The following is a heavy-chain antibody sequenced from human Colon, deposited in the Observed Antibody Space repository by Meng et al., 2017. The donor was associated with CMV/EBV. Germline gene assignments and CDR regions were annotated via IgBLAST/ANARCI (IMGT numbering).Heavy chain of an antibody. Sequence: GSLRLSCTVSGGSIISSSHYWGWIRQPPGKGLEWIGNIYYSGSVFYNPSLKTRVIISLDKSKNRFSLRLTSLTAADTAVYYCAREVTGTSIDKRWFDPWGQGTLVTVSS. CDR1: GGSIISSSHY. D-gene: IGHD1-7*01. CDR2: IYYSGSV. V-gene: IGHV4-39*07. CDR3: AREVTGTSIDKRWFDP. J-gene: IGHJ5*02.